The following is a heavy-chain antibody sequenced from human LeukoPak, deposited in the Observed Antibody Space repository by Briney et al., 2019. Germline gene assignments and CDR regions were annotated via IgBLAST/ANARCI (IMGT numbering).Heavy chain of an antibody. V-gene: IGHV3-66*02. CDR1: GFTVSSND. CDR3: ARVLTSSSTVHDY. CDR2: IYSGGST. J-gene: IGHJ4*02. D-gene: IGHD4-11*01. Sequence: GGSLRLSCAASGFTVSSNDMSWGRQAPGKGLEWVSVIYSGGSTYYADSVKGRFTISRDNSKNTLYLQMNSLTAEDTAVYYCARVLTSSSTVHDYWRQGTVVTASS.